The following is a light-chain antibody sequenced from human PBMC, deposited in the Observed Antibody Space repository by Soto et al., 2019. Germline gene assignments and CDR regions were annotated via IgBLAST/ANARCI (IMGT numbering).Light chain of an antibody. CDR1: QSISTSY. V-gene: IGKV3-20*01. J-gene: IGKJ1*01. CDR2: GAS. CDR3: QQYVSWT. Sequence: EIVLTQSPGTLSLSPGERVTLSCRASQSISTSYLAWYQQKPGQAPRLLIYGASSRATGIPDRFSGSGSGTDFTLTISRLEPEDSAIYYCQQYVSWTFGQGTKVGIK.